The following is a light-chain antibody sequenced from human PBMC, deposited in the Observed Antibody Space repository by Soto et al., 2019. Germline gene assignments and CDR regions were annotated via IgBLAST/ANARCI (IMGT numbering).Light chain of an antibody. V-gene: IGKV1-27*01. Sequence: DIXXXXXXXSXSASVGDRVTITCRASQGISNYLAWYQQKPGKVPKLLIYAASTLQSGVPSRFSGSGSGTDFTLTISSLQPEDVATYYCQKYNSAPHAFGQGTKLEIK. CDR2: AAS. CDR1: QGISNY. CDR3: QKYNSAPHA. J-gene: IGKJ2*01.